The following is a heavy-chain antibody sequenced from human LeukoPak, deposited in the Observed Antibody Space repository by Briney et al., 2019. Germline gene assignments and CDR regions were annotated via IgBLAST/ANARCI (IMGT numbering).Heavy chain of an antibody. V-gene: IGHV1-24*01. Sequence: ASVKVSCKVSGYSLTELSIHWVRQAPGKGLEWMGGIDPEDGETLYAQNLQGRVTMTTDTSTSTAYMGLRSLRSDDTAVYYCARDFLRLNPAPGVCGYWGQGTLVTVSS. CDR2: IDPEDGET. CDR3: ARDFLRLNPAPGVCGY. CDR1: GYSLTELS. D-gene: IGHD3-16*01. J-gene: IGHJ4*02.